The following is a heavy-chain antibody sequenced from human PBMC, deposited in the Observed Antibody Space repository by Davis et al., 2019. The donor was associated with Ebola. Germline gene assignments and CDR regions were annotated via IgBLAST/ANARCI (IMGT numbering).Heavy chain of an antibody. V-gene: IGHV1-46*01. J-gene: IGHJ4*02. CDR3: ASNRMITFGGVIVDWYFDY. Sequence: ASVKVSCKASGYTFTSYYMHWVRQAPGQGLEWMGIINPSGGSTSYAQKFQGRVTMTRDTSTSTVYMELSSLRSEDTAVYYCASNRMITFGGVIVDWYFDYWGQGTLVTVSS. D-gene: IGHD3-16*02. CDR1: GYTFTSYY. CDR2: INPSGGST.